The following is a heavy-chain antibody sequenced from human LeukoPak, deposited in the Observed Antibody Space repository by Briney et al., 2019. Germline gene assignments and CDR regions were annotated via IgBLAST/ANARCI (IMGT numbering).Heavy chain of an antibody. J-gene: IGHJ4*02. CDR2: ITGSGNTI. CDR3: TRGSTTWYFDY. Sequence: GGSLRLSCAASGFTFNSYEMNWVRQAPGKGLEWVSFITGSGNTIYYADSVKGRFIISRDNAKNSLDLQMNSLRAEDTAVYYCTRGSTTWYFDYWGQGTLVTVSS. CDR1: GFTFNSYE. D-gene: IGHD1-14*01. V-gene: IGHV3-48*03.